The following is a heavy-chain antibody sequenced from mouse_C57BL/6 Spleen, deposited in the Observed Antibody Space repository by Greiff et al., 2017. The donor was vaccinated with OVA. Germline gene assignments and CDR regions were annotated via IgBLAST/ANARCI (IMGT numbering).Heavy chain of an antibody. Sequence: VQLQQPGAELVKPGASVKMSCKASGYTFTSYWITWVKQRPGQGLEWIGDIYPGSGSTNYNEKFKSKATLTVDTSSSTAYMQLSSLTSEDSAVYYCARGEVTTVVEGYWGQGTTLTVSS. D-gene: IGHD1-1*01. V-gene: IGHV1-55*01. CDR2: IYPGSGST. J-gene: IGHJ2*01. CDR3: ARGEVTTVVEGY. CDR1: GYTFTSYW.